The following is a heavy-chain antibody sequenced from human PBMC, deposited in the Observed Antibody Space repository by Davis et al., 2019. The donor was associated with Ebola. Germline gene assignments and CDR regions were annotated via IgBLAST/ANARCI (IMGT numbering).Heavy chain of an antibody. CDR2: ITKRGDRT. V-gene: IGHV3-23*01. J-gene: IGHJ4*02. CDR1: GFTFSNYA. D-gene: IGHD6-6*01. Sequence: GESLKISCATSGFTFSNYAMCWVRQAPRKGLEWVSTITKRGDRTVYADSVKGRFTISRDNSKNTVDLQMNSLRAEDTAVYYCTKERFEYRSSTYDLWGQGTLLTVSS. CDR3: TKERFEYRSSTYDL.